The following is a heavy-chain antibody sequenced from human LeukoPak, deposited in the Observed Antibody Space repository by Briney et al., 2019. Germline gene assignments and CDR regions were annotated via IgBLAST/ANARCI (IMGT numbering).Heavy chain of an antibody. CDR3: ARGPRWYSYGGFDY. J-gene: IGHJ4*02. CDR1: GGSISSYY. CDR2: INHSGST. D-gene: IGHD5-18*01. Sequence: SETLSLTCTVSGGSISSYYWSWIRQPPGKGLEWIGEINHSGSTNYNPSLKSRVTISVDTSKNQFSLKLSSVTAADTAVYYCARGPRWYSYGGFDYWGQGTLVTVSS. V-gene: IGHV4-34*01.